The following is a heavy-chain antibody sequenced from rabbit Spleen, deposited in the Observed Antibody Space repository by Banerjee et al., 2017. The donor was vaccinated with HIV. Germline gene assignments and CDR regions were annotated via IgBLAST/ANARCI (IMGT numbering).Heavy chain of an antibody. CDR2: INTNSGSA. Sequence: QSLEESGGDLVKPGASLTLTCTASEFSFSSIYYMCWVRQAPGKGLEWIGCINTNSGSAFYASWVISRFTITSNTNQNTVTLQMTSLTAADTATYFCARGGDGGNGWAIDLWGPGTLVPS. D-gene: IGHD1-1*01. CDR3: ARGGDGGNGWAIDL. CDR1: EFSFSSIYY. V-gene: IGHV1S40*01. J-gene: IGHJ4*01.